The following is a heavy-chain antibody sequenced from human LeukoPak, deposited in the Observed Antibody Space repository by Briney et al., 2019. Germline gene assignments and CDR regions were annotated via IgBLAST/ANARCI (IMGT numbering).Heavy chain of an antibody. D-gene: IGHD3-10*01. CDR2: ISGSGGST. CDR1: GSTFSSYA. CDR3: AKDLGGGFGENLFDY. V-gene: IGHV3-23*01. J-gene: IGHJ4*02. Sequence: PGRSLRLSCAASGSTFSSYAMSCVRQAPGKGLEWGSAISGSGGSTYYADSVKGRLDISRDNSKNTLYLQMNSLRAEDTAVYYCAKDLGGGFGENLFDYWGQGTLVTVAS.